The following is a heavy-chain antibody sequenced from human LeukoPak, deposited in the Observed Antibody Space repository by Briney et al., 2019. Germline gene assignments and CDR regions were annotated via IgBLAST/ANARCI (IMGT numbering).Heavy chain of an antibody. CDR2: ISGSGGST. D-gene: IGHD5-18*01. J-gene: IGHJ4*02. CDR1: GFTFSTYA. Sequence: GGSLRLSCAASGFTFSTYAMSWVRQAPGKGLEWVSLISGSGGSTYYADSVKGRFTISRDNSKNTLYLQMNSLRAEDTAVYYCAKDRRAVDTASVVFDYWGQGTLVTVSS. CDR3: AKDRRAVDTASVVFDY. V-gene: IGHV3-23*01.